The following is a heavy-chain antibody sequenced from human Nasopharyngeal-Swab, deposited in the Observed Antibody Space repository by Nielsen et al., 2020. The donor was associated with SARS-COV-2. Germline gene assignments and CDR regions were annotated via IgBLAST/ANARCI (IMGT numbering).Heavy chain of an antibody. D-gene: IGHD2-15*01. J-gene: IGHJ4*02. CDR3: AKDVGGRDNY. V-gene: IGHV3-7*01. Sequence: GESLKISCAASGFTFSSYWMNWVRLTPMKRLEWVATVKQDGSAIYHVDSLKGRFTISRDNAKNSLYLQMNSLRAEDTAVYYCAKDVGGRDNYWGQGALVTVSS. CDR1: GFTFSSYW. CDR2: VKQDGSAI.